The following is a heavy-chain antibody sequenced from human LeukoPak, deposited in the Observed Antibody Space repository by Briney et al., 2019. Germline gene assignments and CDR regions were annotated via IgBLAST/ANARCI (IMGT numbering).Heavy chain of an antibody. CDR1: GYTFTSYG. CDR3: ARDRKRIQLWTRFDP. J-gene: IGHJ5*02. CDR2: IIAIDGIT. V-gene: IGHV1-18*01. Sequence: GSVKVSCKASGYTFTSYGISWVRQAPGQGLEWMVWIIAIDGITNYAQKLQGRVTMTTDTSTSTAYMKLKSLRSDDTAVYYCARDRKRIQLWTRFDPWGQGTLVTVSS. D-gene: IGHD5-18*01.